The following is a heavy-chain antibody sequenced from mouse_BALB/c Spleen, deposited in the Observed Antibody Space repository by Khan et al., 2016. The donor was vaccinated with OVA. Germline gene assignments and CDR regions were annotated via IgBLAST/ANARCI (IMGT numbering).Heavy chain of an antibody. D-gene: IGHD2-4*01. CDR3: ARKDYYDYDPFPY. CDR2: INYSGNT. V-gene: IGHV3-2*02. CDR1: GYSITSEYA. Sequence: EVQLVESGPGLVKPSQSLSLTCTVTGYSITSEYAWNWIRQFPGNKLEWMGYINYSGNTRFNPSLKSRTSITRDPSKNQFFLQLNSVTTEDTATYYCARKDYYDYDPFPYWGQGNLVTVSA. J-gene: IGHJ3*01.